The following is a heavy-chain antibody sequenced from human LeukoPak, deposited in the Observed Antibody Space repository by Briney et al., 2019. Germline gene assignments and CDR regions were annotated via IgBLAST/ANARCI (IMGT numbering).Heavy chain of an antibody. CDR1: GYTFTGYY. D-gene: IGHD2-2*02. CDR2: INPNSGGT. J-gene: IGHJ3*02. CDR3: ARDRAYCSSTSCYSRHPARHDAFDI. Sequence: ASVKVSCKASGYTFTGYYMHWVRQAHGQGLEWVGWINPNSGGTNYAQKFQGRVTMTRDTSISTAYMELSRLRSDDTAVYYCARDRAYCSSTSCYSRHPARHDAFDIWGQGTMVTVSS. V-gene: IGHV1-2*02.